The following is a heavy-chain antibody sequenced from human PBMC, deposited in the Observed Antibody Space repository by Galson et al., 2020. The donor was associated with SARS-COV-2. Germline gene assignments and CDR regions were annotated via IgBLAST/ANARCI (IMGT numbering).Heavy chain of an antibody. CDR3: ARTESYTNYADY. CDR1: GFTFTNYG. D-gene: IGHD4-4*01. V-gene: IGHV1-18*04. Sequence: ASVKVSCKTSGFTFTNYGFNWVRQAPGQGLEWMGWISAYSGNTNYEQKLQDRVTMTTGTSTSTAYMELRSLGSDDTAVYFCARTESYTNYADYWGQGTLVTVSS. CDR2: ISAYSGNT. J-gene: IGHJ4*02.